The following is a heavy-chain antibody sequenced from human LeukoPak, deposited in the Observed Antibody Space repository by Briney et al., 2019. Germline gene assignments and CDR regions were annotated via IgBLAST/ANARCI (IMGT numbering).Heavy chain of an antibody. CDR3: ARPPVTYYYGSGSQNWFDP. D-gene: IGHD3-10*01. Sequence: RASVKVSCKASGYTFTSYAMNWVRQAPGQGLEWMGWINTNTGNPTYAQGFTGRFVFSLDTSVSTAYLQISSLKAEDTAVYYCARPPVTYYYGSGSQNWFDPWGQGTLVTVSS. J-gene: IGHJ5*02. V-gene: IGHV7-4-1*02. CDR2: INTNTGNP. CDR1: GYTFTSYA.